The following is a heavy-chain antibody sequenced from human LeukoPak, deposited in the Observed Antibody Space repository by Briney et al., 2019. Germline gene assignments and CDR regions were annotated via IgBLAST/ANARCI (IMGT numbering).Heavy chain of an antibody. D-gene: IGHD4-17*01. J-gene: IGHJ3*02. CDR3: ARDAARGSYGDYFAFDI. CDR2: IYHSGST. V-gene: IGHV4-30-2*01. Sequence: SETLSLTCAVSGGSISSGGYSWSWIRQPPGKGLEWIGYIYHSGSTYYNPSLKSRVTISVDRSKNQFSLKLSSVTAADTAVYYCARDAARGSYGDYFAFDIWGQGTMVPVSS. CDR1: GGSISSGGYS.